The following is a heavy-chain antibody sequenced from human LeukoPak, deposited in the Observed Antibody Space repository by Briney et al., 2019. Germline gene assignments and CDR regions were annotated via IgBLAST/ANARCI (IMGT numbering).Heavy chain of an antibody. CDR3: ALEMTTINTLDY. CDR1: GFSFSSYA. D-gene: IGHD5-24*01. V-gene: IGHV3-23*01. Sequence: GGSLRLSCAASGFSFSSYAMSWVRQAPGKGLEWVSDISNSGGSTYYADSVKGRFTISRDNSKNTLYLQMHSLRAEDTAVYYCALEMTTINTLDYWGQGTLVTVSS. CDR2: ISNSGGST. J-gene: IGHJ4*02.